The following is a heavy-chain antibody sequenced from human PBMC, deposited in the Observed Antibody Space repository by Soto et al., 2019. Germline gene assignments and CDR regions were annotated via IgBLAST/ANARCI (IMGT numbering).Heavy chain of an antibody. D-gene: IGHD2-21*02. J-gene: IGHJ4*02. V-gene: IGHV3-23*01. CDR2: ILGPGTTT. CDR3: ANGAWEIEVKDYDF. CDR1: GFTFNNYA. Sequence: EVQLLESGGGLVQPGGSLRLSCAASGFTFNNYAMSWVRQAPGKGLEWVSAILGPGTTTYYADSVKGRFPVSRDNSKNPINRQQNSLRAEDTALYYCANGAWEIEVKDYDFWGQGNLLTVSS.